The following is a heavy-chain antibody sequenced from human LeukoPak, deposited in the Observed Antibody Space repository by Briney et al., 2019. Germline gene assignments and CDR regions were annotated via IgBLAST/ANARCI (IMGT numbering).Heavy chain of an antibody. D-gene: IGHD3-22*01. Sequence: ASVKVSCKASGYTFTGHYIHWVRQAPGQGLEWMGWINPSGGVTNYAQNFQGRVTMTRDTSISTAYMELSGLRSDDTAVYYCARAVDSSGYNYVTFDYWGQGALATVSS. CDR3: ARAVDSSGYNYVTFDY. CDR1: GYTFTGHY. J-gene: IGHJ4*02. V-gene: IGHV1-2*02. CDR2: INPSGGVT.